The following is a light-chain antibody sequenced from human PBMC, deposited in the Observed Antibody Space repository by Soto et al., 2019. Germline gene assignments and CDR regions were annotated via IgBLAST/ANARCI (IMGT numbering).Light chain of an antibody. CDR1: SSDVGYYDF. CDR3: TSYTISTTLV. J-gene: IGLJ1*01. CDR2: DVS. Sequence: QSALTQPASVSGSPGQSITISCTGTSSDVGYYDFVSWYQQHPGKAPKLLIFDVSNRPSGVSDRFSGSKSGNTASLTISGLQAEDEADYYCTSYTISTTLVFGTGTKLTVL. V-gene: IGLV2-14*03.